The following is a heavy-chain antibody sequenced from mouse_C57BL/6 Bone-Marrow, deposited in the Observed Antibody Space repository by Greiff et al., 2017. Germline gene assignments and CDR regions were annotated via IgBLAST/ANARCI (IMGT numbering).Heavy chain of an antibody. J-gene: IGHJ3*01. CDR1: GYTFTDHT. Sequence: VQLQQSDAELVKPGASVKISCKVSGYTFTDHTIHWMKQRPEQGLEWIGYIYPRDGSNKYNEKFKGKSTLTADKSSSTAYMQLTRLTSEDSAVYCCAIYDYGGGFAYWGQGTLVTVSA. CDR2: IYPRDGSN. D-gene: IGHD2-4*01. CDR3: AIYDYGGGFAY. V-gene: IGHV1-78*01.